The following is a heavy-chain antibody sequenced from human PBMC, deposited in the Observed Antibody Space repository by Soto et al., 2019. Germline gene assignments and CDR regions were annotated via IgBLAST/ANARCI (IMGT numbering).Heavy chain of an antibody. CDR3: AAPFAEYDTSEDAFDL. CDR2: ISARGATT. J-gene: IGHJ3*01. D-gene: IGHD3-16*01. CDR1: GFTFSKFT. V-gene: IGHV3-23*01. Sequence: GGSLRLSCVASGFTFSKFTMSWVRQAPGKGLEWVSAISARGATTYYADSVRGRFIVSRGNSKNTLSLQMHSLRAEDTAVYYCAAPFAEYDTSEDAFDLWGQGTMVTVSS.